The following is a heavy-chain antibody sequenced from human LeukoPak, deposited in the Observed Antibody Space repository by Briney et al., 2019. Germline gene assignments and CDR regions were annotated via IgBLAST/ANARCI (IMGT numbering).Heavy chain of an antibody. CDR1: GDSVSGSSVT. Sequence: SQTLSLTCAISGDSVSGSSVTWNWIRQSPSRGLEWLGRTYYRSKWYNDYAVSVKSRITINPDTSKNQFSLLLNSVTPEDTAVYYCARGAFTTVVTGPQYYYYYGMDVWGQGTTVTVSS. V-gene: IGHV6-1*01. CDR2: TYYRSKWYN. CDR3: ARGAFTTVVTGPQYYYYYGMDV. D-gene: IGHD4-23*01. J-gene: IGHJ6*02.